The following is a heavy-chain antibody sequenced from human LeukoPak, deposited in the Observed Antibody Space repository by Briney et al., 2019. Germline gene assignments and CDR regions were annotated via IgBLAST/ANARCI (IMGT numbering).Heavy chain of an antibody. V-gene: IGHV3-7*03. D-gene: IGHD5-12*01. CDR3: ASAGYLPVPLNY. CDR2: IKQDGSEK. J-gene: IGHJ4*02. Sequence: GGSLRLSCAASGFTFSSYWMSWVRQAPGKGLEWVANIKQDGSEKYYVDSVKGRFTISRDNAKNSLYLQMNSLRAEDTVVYYCASAGYLPVPLNYWGQGTLVTVSS. CDR1: GFTFSSYW.